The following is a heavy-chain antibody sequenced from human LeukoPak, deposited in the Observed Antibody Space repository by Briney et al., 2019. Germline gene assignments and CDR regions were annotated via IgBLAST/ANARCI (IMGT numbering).Heavy chain of an antibody. Sequence: ASVKVSCKASGGTFITYTINWVRQAPGQGLEWMGGIIPIFGTANYAQKFQGRVTITTDESTSTAYMELSSLTSDDTAVYYCARGLQYQLLKALGYYYMDVWGEGTTVTVSS. D-gene: IGHD2-2*01. CDR1: GGTFITYT. CDR3: ARGLQYQLLKALGYYYMDV. J-gene: IGHJ6*03. V-gene: IGHV1-69*05. CDR2: IIPIFGTA.